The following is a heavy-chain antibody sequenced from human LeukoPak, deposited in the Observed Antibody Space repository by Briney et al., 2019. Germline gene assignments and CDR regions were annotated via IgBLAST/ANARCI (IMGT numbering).Heavy chain of an antibody. CDR2: INGDGSST. CDR3: ARDKGYSIDQ. V-gene: IGHV3-74*01. J-gene: IGHJ5*02. CDR1: GFAFNTYW. Sequence: PGGSLRLSCAASGFAFNTYWMHWVRQAPGTGLVWVSRINGDGSSTSYADFVKGRFTISRDNAKNTLYLQKNSLRAEETAIYYCARDKGYSIDQWGQGTLVTVSS. D-gene: IGHD5-18*01.